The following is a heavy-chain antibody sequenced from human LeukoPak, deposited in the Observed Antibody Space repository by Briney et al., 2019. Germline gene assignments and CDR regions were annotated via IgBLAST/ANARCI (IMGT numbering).Heavy chain of an antibody. Sequence: APVKVSCKGSGYTLSSYEISRVRKAPGQGLEWMGWISAYNGNTNYAQKLQGRVTMTTDTSTSTAYMELRSLRSDDTAVYYCARVGSSGWYDYWGQGTLVTVSS. V-gene: IGHV1-18*01. D-gene: IGHD6-19*01. CDR1: GYTLSSYE. CDR2: ISAYNGNT. J-gene: IGHJ4*02. CDR3: ARVGSSGWYDY.